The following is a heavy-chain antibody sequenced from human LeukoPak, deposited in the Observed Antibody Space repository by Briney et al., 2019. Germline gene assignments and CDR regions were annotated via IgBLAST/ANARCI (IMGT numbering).Heavy chain of an antibody. CDR3: ARGRYCSADICSGGDAFDI. CDR2: IYTRGST. J-gene: IGHJ3*02. Sequence: SETLSLTCTVSGGSINNYYWSWIRQPAGKGLEWIGRIYTRGSTNYNPSLKSRVTMSVDTSKNQFSLKPSSVTAADTVVYYCARGRYCSADICSGGDAFDIWGQGTMVSVSS. D-gene: IGHD2-15*01. CDR1: GGSINNYY. V-gene: IGHV4-4*07.